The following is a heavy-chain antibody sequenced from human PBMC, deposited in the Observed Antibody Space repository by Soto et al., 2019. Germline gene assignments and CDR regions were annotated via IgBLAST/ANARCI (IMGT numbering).Heavy chain of an antibody. CDR2: ISSSTRYV. Sequence: EVQLVESGGGLGKPGGSLRLSCAASGFTFSRYGMNWLRQAPGKGREWVASISSSTRYVYYADSVKGRFSTSRDNAKNMLYLEMYALRTEDTAVYYCARDPSEGRVGNWFESWGQGTLVTVSS. V-gene: IGHV3-21*06. CDR1: GFTFSRYG. J-gene: IGHJ5*01. D-gene: IGHD2-2*01. CDR3: ARDPSEGRVGNWFES.